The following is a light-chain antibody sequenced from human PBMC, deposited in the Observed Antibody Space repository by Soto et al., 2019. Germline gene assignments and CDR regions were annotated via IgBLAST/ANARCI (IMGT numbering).Light chain of an antibody. Sequence: IQLTQSPSPPSASLGDTVAVTCPASQSISSYLNWYQQKPGKAPKLLIYDASSLESGVPSRVSGSGSGTEFTLTIDSLQPDDFATYYCQEYKSYSWTFGQGTKVDIK. V-gene: IGKV1-5*01. CDR1: QSISSY. CDR3: QEYKSYSWT. CDR2: DAS. J-gene: IGKJ1*01.